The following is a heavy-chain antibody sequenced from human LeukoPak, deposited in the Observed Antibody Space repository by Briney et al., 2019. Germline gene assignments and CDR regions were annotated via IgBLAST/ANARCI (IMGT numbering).Heavy chain of an antibody. Sequence: ASVKVSCKASGYTFTSYGISWVRQAPRQGLEWLGWISAYNGNTKYAQKLQGRVTMTTDTSTSTAYMELRSLRSDDTAVYYCGRDYYGSGSFWGQGTLVTVSS. CDR3: GRDYYGSGSF. CDR1: GYTFTSYG. J-gene: IGHJ4*02. V-gene: IGHV1-18*01. CDR2: ISAYNGNT. D-gene: IGHD3-10*01.